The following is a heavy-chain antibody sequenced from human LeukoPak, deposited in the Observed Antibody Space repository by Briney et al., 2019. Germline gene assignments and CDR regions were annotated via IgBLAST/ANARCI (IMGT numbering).Heavy chain of an antibody. CDR2: IIPISGTA. V-gene: IGHV1-69*01. J-gene: IGHJ3*02. D-gene: IGHD6-13*01. CDR1: GGTFSSYA. CDR3: ASMYSSSWHHAFDI. Sequence: SVKVSCKASGGTFSSYAISWVRQAPGQGLEWMGGIIPISGTANYAQKFQGRVTITADESTSTAYMELSSLRSEDTAVYYCASMYSSSWHHAFDIWGQGTMVTVSS.